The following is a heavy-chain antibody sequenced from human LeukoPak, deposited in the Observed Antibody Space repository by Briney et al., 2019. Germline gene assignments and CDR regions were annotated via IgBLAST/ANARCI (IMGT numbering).Heavy chain of an antibody. J-gene: IGHJ6*02. D-gene: IGHD3-3*01. CDR1: GGTFSSYA. V-gene: IGHV1-69*04. CDR3: ATFLYYDFWSGYHPYYYGMDV. CDR2: IIPILGIA. Sequence: ASVKVSCKASGGTFSSYAISWVRQAPGQGLEWMGRIIPILGIANYAQKFQGRVTITPDKSTSTAYMELSSLRSEDTAVYYCATFLYYDFWSGYHPYYYGMDVWGQGTTVTVSS.